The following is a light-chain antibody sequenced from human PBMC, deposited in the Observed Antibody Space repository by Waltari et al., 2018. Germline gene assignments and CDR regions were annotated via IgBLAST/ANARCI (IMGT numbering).Light chain of an antibody. J-gene: IGLJ2*01. CDR2: EGS. CDR3: CSYAGGSTSVV. V-gene: IGLV2-23*01. Sequence: QSALTQPASVSGSPGQSITISCTETSSDVGISDFVSWHQQHPGKAPKLIIYEGSKRPSGVSNRFSAYKSGNTASLTISGLQPEDEADYYCCSYAGGSTSVVFGGGTKLTVL. CDR1: SSDVGISDF.